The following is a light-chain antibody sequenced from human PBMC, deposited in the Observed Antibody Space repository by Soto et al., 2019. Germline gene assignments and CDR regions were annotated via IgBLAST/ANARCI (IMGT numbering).Light chain of an antibody. V-gene: IGKV3-11*01. J-gene: IGKJ2*01. CDR3: QQRSNWPRNT. Sequence: EIELTQSPATLSLSPGERATLSCRASQSVSSYLAWYQQKPGQAPRLLIYDASNRATGIPARFSGSGSWTAFTLTISSLEPEDFAVYYCQQRSNWPRNTFGQGTKLEIK. CDR1: QSVSSY. CDR2: DAS.